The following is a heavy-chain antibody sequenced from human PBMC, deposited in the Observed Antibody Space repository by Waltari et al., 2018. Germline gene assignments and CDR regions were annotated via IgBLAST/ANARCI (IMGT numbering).Heavy chain of an antibody. J-gene: IGHJ4*02. D-gene: IGHD3-3*01. V-gene: IGHV4-38-2*02. CDR1: GYSIRSGYY. Sequence: QVQLQESGPGLVKPSETLSLTCAVSGYSIRSGYYWGWIRQPPGKGLELIVGIYHSGSTYYNPSLKSLVTISVDTSKNQFSLKLSSVTAADTAVYYCARESGRFLEWFDDYWGQGTLVTVSS. CDR2: IYHSGST. CDR3: ARESGRFLEWFDDY.